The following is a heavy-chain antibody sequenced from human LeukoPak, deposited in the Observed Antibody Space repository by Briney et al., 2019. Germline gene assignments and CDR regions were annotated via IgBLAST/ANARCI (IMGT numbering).Heavy chain of an antibody. CDR1: GFNVSSYS. V-gene: IGHV3-48*01. D-gene: IGHD3-22*01. Sequence: GGSLRLSCAASGFNVSSYSMNWVRQAPGKGLEWVSYISSSSTTISYADSVKGRFTISRDNAKNSLYLQMNSLRAEDTAVYYCARDKNDSSGYYYGYWGQGTLVTVSS. J-gene: IGHJ4*02. CDR3: ARDKNDSSGYYYGY. CDR2: ISSSSTTI.